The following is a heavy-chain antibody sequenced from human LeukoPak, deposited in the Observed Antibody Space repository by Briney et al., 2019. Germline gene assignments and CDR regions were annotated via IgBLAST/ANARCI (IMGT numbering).Heavy chain of an antibody. Sequence: SETLSLTCTVSGGSISNYYWSWIRQPPGKGLEWIGYIYYSGNTNYNPSLKSRVTISVDTSKNQFSLKLNSVTAADTAVYYCARDSSYYYDSSGYSTPYYYYYGMDVWGQGTTVTVSS. CDR3: ARDSSYYYDSSGYSTPYYYYYGMDV. CDR2: IYYSGNT. CDR1: GGSISNYY. V-gene: IGHV4-59*12. J-gene: IGHJ6*02. D-gene: IGHD3-22*01.